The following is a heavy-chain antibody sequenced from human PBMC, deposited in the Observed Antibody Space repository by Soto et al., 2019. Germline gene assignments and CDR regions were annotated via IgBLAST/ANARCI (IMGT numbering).Heavy chain of an antibody. CDR2: INPGTGDT. D-gene: IGHD2-15*01. V-gene: IGHV1-3*01. CDR1: GFPFSAFA. Sequence: QVQLVQSGAEVKKPGASVRVSCTASGFPFSAFAINWVRQAPGQGLEWMGWINPGTGDTKYSQRIQGRATFTRDTSASTVSVELGSLTSEDTAVSFCAGAAGRSQLLRYWFDPWGQGALVTVS. CDR3: AGAAGRSQLLRYWFDP. J-gene: IGHJ5*02.